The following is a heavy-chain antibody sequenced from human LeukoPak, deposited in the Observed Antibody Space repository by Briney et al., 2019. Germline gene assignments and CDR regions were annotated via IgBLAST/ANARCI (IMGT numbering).Heavy chain of an antibody. V-gene: IGHV1-18*01. J-gene: IGHJ6*03. D-gene: IGHD3-22*01. CDR2: ISAYNGNT. CDR3: ALSSGGLNYYYYLDV. Sequence: ASVKVSCKASGYTFTSCGISWVRQAPGQGLGRKGWISAYNGNTNYAQKLQGRVTMTTDTSTSTAYMELRSLRSDDTAVYYCALSSGGLNYYYYLDVWGKGTTVTVSS. CDR1: GYTFTSCG.